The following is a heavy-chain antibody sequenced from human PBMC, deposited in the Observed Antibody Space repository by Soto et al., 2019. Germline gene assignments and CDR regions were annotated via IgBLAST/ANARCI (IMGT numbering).Heavy chain of an antibody. Sequence: QVQLVQSGAEVKKPGSSVKVSCLASGGTFNTFAISWVRQAPGQGLEYMGGIIPIFGTANYAQKFQGRVTITADESTSTAYMELSSLRSEDTAVYYCARDSVVGATKGAFDIWGQGTMVTVSS. D-gene: IGHD1-26*01. J-gene: IGHJ3*02. CDR1: GGTFNTFA. CDR3: ARDSVVGATKGAFDI. V-gene: IGHV1-69*01. CDR2: IIPIFGTA.